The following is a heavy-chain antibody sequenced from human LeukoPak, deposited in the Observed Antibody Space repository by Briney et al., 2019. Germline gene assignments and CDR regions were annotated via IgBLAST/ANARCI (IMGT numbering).Heavy chain of an antibody. Sequence: GASVKVSCKASGYTFTGYYMHWVRQAPGQGLEWMGWINPNSGGTNYAQKFQGRVTMTRDTSISTAYMELSRLRSDDTAVYYCARDSDTAMVTGPDYWGQGTLATVSS. CDR2: INPNSGGT. CDR3: ARDSDTAMVTGPDY. J-gene: IGHJ4*02. D-gene: IGHD5-18*01. CDR1: GYTFTGYY. V-gene: IGHV1-2*02.